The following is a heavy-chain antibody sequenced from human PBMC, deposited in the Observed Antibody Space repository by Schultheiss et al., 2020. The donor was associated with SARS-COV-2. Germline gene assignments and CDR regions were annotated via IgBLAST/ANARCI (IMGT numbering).Heavy chain of an antibody. D-gene: IGHD2-2*01. CDR2: ISYDGSNK. V-gene: IGHV3-30*03. CDR1: GFTFSSYW. J-gene: IGHJ5*02. CDR3: ARGRGCSSTSCSNWFDP. Sequence: GGSLRLSCAASGFTFSSYWMHWVRQAPGKGLEWVAVISYDGSNKYYADSVKGRFTISRDNSKNTLYLQMNSLRAEDTAVYYCARGRGCSSTSCSNWFDPWGQGTLVTVSS.